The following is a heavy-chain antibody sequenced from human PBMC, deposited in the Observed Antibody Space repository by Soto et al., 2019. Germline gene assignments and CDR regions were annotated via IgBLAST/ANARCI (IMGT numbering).Heavy chain of an antibody. Sequence: SETLSLTRTVSGGSISSPYWIWMWQPPGKGLEYIGYIYSSGSTNYNPSLKSRVTISIDTSKSQFSLKVSSVTGADTAVYYCARGGSSGWFYFDYWGQGTLVTVSS. V-gene: IGHV4-59*11. D-gene: IGHD6-19*01. CDR2: IYSSGST. J-gene: IGHJ4*02. CDR1: GGSISSPY. CDR3: ARGGSSGWFYFDY.